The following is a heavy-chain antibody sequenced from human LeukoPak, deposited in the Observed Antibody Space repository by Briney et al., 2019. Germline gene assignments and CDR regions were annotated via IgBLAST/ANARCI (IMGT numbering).Heavy chain of an antibody. CDR1: GGSISGGFYY. D-gene: IGHD3-10*01. CDR3: ARGIVYGSGSYYKAYYFDS. Sequence: SETLSLTCTVSGGSISGGFYYWSWIRLPAGKGLEWIGRIHTSGSTNFNPSLKSRVTISFDTSKNQFSLNLTSVTAADTAVYFCARGIVYGSGSYYKAYYFDSWGQGTLVTVSS. J-gene: IGHJ4*02. CDR2: IHTSGST. V-gene: IGHV4-61*02.